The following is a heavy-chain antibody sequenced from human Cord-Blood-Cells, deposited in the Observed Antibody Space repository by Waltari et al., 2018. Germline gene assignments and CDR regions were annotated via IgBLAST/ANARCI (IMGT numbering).Heavy chain of an antibody. J-gene: IGHJ3*02. CDR1: GGSFSGYY. CDR2: INHSGST. D-gene: IGHD6-19*01. CDR3: ARGGGRRSGLYLRDDAFDI. V-gene: IGHV4-34*04. Sequence: QVQLQQWGAGLLKPSETLSLTCAVYGGSFSGYYWSWIRQPPGKGLEWIGEINHSGSTNTNPARKSRGTISVDTSKNQFSLKLSSVTAADTAVYYCARGGGRRSGLYLRDDAFDIWGQGTMVTVSS.